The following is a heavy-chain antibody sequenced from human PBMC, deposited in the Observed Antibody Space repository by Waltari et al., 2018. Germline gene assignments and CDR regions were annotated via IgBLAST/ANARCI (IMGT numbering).Heavy chain of an antibody. Sequence: QVQLVESGGGVVQPGRSLRLPCAASGFTFSSYAMHWVRQAPGKGLGWVAFIANDGSNKYYAESVKGRFTISRDNSKNTLYLQMNSLRAEDTAVYYCARGVGAAAEIDYWGQGTLVTVSS. CDR1: GFTFSSYA. D-gene: IGHD6-13*01. V-gene: IGHV3-30-3*01. CDR3: ARGVGAAAEIDY. J-gene: IGHJ4*02. CDR2: IANDGSNK.